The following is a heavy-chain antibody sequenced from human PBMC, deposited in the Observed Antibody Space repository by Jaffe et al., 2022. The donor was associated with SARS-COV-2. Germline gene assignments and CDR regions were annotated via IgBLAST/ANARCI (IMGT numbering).Heavy chain of an antibody. J-gene: IGHJ6*02. CDR1: GFTFSDYY. CDR3: ARDYYGSGSYTDYYYYYGMDV. V-gene: IGHV3-11*01. Sequence: QVQLVESGGGLVKPGGSLRLSCAASGFTFSDYYMSWIRQAPGKGLEWVSYISSSGSTIYYADSVKGRFTISRDNAKNSLYLQMNSLRAEDTAVYYCARDYYGSGSYTDYYYYYGMDVWGQGTTVTVSS. D-gene: IGHD3-10*01. CDR2: ISSSGSTI.